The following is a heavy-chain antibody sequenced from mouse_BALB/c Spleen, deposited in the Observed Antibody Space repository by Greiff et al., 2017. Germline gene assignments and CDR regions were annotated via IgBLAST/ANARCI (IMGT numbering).Heavy chain of an antibody. Sequence: VQLKESGPGLVAPSQSLSITCTVSGFSLTSYDISWIRQPPGKGLEWLGVIWTGGGTNYNSAFMSRLSISKDNSKSQVFLKMNSLQTDDTAIYYCVREDYGSRGAYWGQGTLVTVSA. D-gene: IGHD1-1*01. V-gene: IGHV2-9-2*01. CDR1: GFSLTSYD. CDR2: IWTGGGT. CDR3: VREDYGSRGAY. J-gene: IGHJ3*01.